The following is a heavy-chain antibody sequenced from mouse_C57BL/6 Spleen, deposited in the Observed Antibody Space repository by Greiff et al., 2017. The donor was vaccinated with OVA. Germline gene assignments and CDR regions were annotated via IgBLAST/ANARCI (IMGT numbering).Heavy chain of an antibody. V-gene: IGHV3-1*01. CDR1: GYSITSGYD. D-gene: IGHD4-1*01. CDR2: ISYSGST. Sequence: VQLKESGPGMVKPSQSLSLTCTVTGYSITSGYDWHWIRHFPGNKLEWMGYISYSGSTNYNLSLKSRISITHDTSKNHFFLKLNSVTTEDTATYYCATGVGLDYAMDYWGQGTSVTVSS. J-gene: IGHJ4*01. CDR3: ATGVGLDYAMDY.